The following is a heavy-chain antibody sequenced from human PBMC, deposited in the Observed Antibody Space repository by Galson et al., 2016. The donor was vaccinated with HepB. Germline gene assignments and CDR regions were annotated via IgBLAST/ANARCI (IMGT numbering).Heavy chain of an antibody. CDR3: ASGTLGTTATMAFDY. D-gene: IGHD1/OR15-1a*01. J-gene: IGHJ4*02. CDR1: GDSISNNYW. Sequence: SETLSLTCAVSGDSISNNYWWSWVRQSPGKGLEWLGEIYQTGTANYNPSFTSRATISVDTSKNQISLRLASVTAADTAMYYCASGTLGTTATMAFDYWGQGTLVTVSS. V-gene: IGHV4-4*02. CDR2: IYQTGTA.